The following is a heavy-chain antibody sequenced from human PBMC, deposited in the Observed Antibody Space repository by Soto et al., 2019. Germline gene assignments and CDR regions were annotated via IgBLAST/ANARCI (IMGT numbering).Heavy chain of an antibody. CDR1: GFTFSSYA. CDR2: ISVGGGSP. J-gene: IGHJ4*02. CDR3: VKEPGADYGDYCDY. V-gene: IGHV3-23*01. Sequence: EVHLLESGGDLVQPGGSLRLSCAASGFTFSSYAMSWVRQAPGKGLEWVSGISVGGGSPYYADSVKGRFTISRDNSKNTLYLQMNSLRVEDTALYYCVKEPGADYGDYCDYWGQGTLGTVSS. D-gene: IGHD4-17*01.